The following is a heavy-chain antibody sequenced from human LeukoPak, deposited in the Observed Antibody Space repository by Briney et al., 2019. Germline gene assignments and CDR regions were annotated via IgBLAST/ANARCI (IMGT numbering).Heavy chain of an antibody. J-gene: IGHJ6*03. D-gene: IGHD3-10*01. CDR2: INHSGST. Sequence: SETLSLTCAVYGGSFSGYYWSWIRQPPGKGLEWIGEINHSGSTNYNPSLKSRVTISVDTSKNQFSLKLSSVTAADTAAYYCARALTLPYYYGSGSYSGYMDVWGKGTTVTVSS. V-gene: IGHV4-34*01. CDR1: GGSFSGYY. CDR3: ARALTLPYYYGSGSYSGYMDV.